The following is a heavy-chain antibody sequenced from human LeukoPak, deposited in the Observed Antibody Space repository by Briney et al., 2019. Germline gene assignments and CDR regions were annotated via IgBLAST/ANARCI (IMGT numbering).Heavy chain of an antibody. D-gene: IGHD5-24*01. CDR3: ARGMAAEYFQH. V-gene: IGHV1-46*01. J-gene: IGHJ1*01. CDR1: GYTFTNYY. CDR2: INPAGGGST. Sequence: ASVKVSCKASGYTFTNYYMHWVRQAPGQGLEWMGIINPAGGGSTTYTQKFQGRVTMTRDTSTSTVYMELSSLRSEDTAVYYCARGMAAEYFQHWGQGTLVTVSS.